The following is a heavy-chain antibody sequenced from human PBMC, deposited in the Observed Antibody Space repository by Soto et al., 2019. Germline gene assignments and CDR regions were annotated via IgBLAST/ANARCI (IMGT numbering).Heavy chain of an antibody. J-gene: IGHJ4*02. D-gene: IGHD3-22*01. CDR3: ARDYYDSSGYQTSRYYFDY. V-gene: IGHV1-69*06. CDR1: GGTFRSYA. CDR2: IIPIFGTA. Sequence: QVQLVQSGAEVKKPGSSVKVSCKASGGTFRSYAISWVRQAPGQGLEWMGGIIPIFGTANYAQKFQGRVTITADKSTSTAYMELSSLRSEDTAVYYCARDYYDSSGYQTSRYYFDYWGQGTLVTVSS.